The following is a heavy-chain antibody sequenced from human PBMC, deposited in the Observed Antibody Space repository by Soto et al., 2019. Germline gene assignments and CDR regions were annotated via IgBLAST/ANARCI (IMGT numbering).Heavy chain of an antibody. D-gene: IGHD3-10*01. CDR2: ISARNGDT. CDR3: ARVQVLPNPAADF. V-gene: IGHV1-18*04. Sequence: ASVKVSCKASGYTFTTNGIIWVRQAPGQHLEWLGWISARNGDTKYAQGFQGRVTLTTDTSTTTAYMELMNLRSDDAAVYFCARVQVLPNPAADFWGQGTLVTVSS. CDR1: GYTFTTNG. J-gene: IGHJ4*02.